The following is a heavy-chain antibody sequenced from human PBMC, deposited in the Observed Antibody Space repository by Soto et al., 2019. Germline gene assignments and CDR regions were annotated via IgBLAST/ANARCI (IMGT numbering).Heavy chain of an antibody. V-gene: IGHV4-59*12. CDR1: GGSIDSYY. CDR3: ARDRWTSRANWFDP. J-gene: IGHJ5*02. CDR2: ISDRGTT. D-gene: IGHD3-16*02. Sequence: PSETLSLTCTVSGGSIDSYYWSWIRQAPGKGLEWIGHISDRGTTTYNPSLGSRVTISVDTSRNLFSLKLSSVTVAGTAVYFCARDRWTSRANWFDPWGPGTLVTVSS.